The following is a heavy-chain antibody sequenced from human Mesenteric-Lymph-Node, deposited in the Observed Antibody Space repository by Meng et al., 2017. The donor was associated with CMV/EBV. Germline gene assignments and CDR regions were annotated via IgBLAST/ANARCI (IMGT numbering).Heavy chain of an antibody. CDR3: ARSLRGFDFWSGCLDV. Sequence: FTFSIYGMSWVRQAPGKGLEWVSSNSGNGNYIYYADLVKGRFTISRDNAKNSLYLQMNSLRTEDTAVYYCARSLRGFDFWSGCLDVWGQGTTVTVSS. CDR2: NSGNGNYI. D-gene: IGHD3-3*01. CDR1: FTFSIYG. J-gene: IGHJ6*02. V-gene: IGHV3-21*01.